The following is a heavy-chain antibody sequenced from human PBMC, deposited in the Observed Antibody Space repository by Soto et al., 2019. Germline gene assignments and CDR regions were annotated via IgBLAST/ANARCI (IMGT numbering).Heavy chain of an antibody. V-gene: IGHV1-69*13. CDR3: ARVSGPLRDWNYIDY. D-gene: IGHD1-1*01. CDR1: GGTFSSYA. J-gene: IGHJ4*02. CDR2: IIPIFGTA. Sequence: GASVKVSCKASGGTFSSYAISWVRQAPGQGLEWMGGIIPIFGTANYAQKFQGRVTITADESTSTAYMELSSLRSEDTAVYYCARVSGPLRDWNYIDYWGQGTLVTVSS.